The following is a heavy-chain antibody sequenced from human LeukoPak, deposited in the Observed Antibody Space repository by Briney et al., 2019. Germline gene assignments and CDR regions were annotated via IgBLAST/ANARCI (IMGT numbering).Heavy chain of an antibody. CDR2: MNPNSGNT. D-gene: IGHD6-6*01. J-gene: IGHJ6*03. Sequence: ASVKVSCKASGYTFTSYDINWVRQATGQGLEWMGWMNPNSGNTGYAQKFQGRVTMTRNTSISTAYMELSSLRSEDTAVYYRARVREYSSSYYYYYYYMDVWGKGTTVTVSS. CDR3: ARVREYSSSYYYYYYYMDV. CDR1: GYTFTSYD. V-gene: IGHV1-8*01.